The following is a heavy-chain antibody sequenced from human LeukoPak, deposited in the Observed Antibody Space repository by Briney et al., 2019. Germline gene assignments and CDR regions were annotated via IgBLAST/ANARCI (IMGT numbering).Heavy chain of an antibody. J-gene: IGHJ4*02. V-gene: IGHV3-7*03. D-gene: IGHD5-18*01. Sequence: GGSLRLSCAASGFTFSNYWMSWVRQAPGKGLEWVANIKEDGSEKSYVDSVKGRFTISRDNAKNSLYLQMNSLRAEDTAVYYCAKDERGYSYGLFDYWGQGTLVTVSS. CDR3: AKDERGYSYGLFDY. CDR2: IKEDGSEK. CDR1: GFTFSNYW.